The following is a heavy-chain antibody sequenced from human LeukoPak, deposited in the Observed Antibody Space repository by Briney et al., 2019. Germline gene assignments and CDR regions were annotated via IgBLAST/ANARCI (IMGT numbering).Heavy chain of an antibody. D-gene: IGHD5-18*01. Sequence: ASVKVSCKASGYTFTSYAMNWVRQAPGQGLEWTGWINTNTGNPTYAQGFTGRFVFSLDTSVSTAYLQISSLKAEDTAEYYCAREGYSYGRDYWGQGTLVTVSS. CDR1: GYTFTSYA. V-gene: IGHV7-4-1*02. J-gene: IGHJ4*02. CDR3: AREGYSYGRDY. CDR2: INTNTGNP.